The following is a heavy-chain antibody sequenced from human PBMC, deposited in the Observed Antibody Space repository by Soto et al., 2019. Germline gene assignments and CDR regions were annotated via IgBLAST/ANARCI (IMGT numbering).Heavy chain of an antibody. CDR3: ARVNRVGGWSNYYYYYGMDV. J-gene: IGHJ6*02. CDR1: CGSFIGYY. Sequence: SETLSLTCAFYCGSFIGYYWSWIRQPPGKGLEWIGEINHSGSTNYNPSLKSRVTISVDTSKNQFSLKLSSVTAADTAVYYCARVNRVGGWSNYYYYYGMDVWGQGTTVTVSS. CDR2: INHSGST. V-gene: IGHV4-34*01. D-gene: IGHD6-19*01.